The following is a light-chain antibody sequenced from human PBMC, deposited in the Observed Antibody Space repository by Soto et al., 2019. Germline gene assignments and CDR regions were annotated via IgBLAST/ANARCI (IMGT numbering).Light chain of an antibody. CDR3: QQRGNRPPWT. Sequence: EIVMTQSPATLSLSPGERATLSCRASQSVGKYLVWYQQKPGQAPRLLIYDASNRATGIPVRFSGSGSGTDFTLTISSLEPEDFAVYYCQQRGNRPPWTFGQGTKVEIK. V-gene: IGKV3-11*01. CDR2: DAS. CDR1: QSVGKY. J-gene: IGKJ1*01.